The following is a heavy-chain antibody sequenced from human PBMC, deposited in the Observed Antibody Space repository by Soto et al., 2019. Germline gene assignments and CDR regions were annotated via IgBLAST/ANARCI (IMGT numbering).Heavy chain of an antibody. D-gene: IGHD4-17*01. CDR3: ASFYGDYVNY. CDR1: GYTLTELS. CDR2: IIPIFGTA. J-gene: IGHJ4*02. Sequence: QVQLVQSGAEVKKPGASVKVSCKVSGYTLTELSMHWVRQAPGQGLEWMGGIIPIFGTANYAQKFQGRVTITADESTSTAYMELSSLRSEDTAVYYCASFYGDYVNYWGQGTLVTVSS. V-gene: IGHV1-69*13.